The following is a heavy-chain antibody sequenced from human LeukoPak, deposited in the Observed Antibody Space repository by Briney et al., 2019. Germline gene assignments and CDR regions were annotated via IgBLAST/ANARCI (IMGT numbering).Heavy chain of an antibody. J-gene: IGHJ4*02. CDR1: GYSFTIYW. CDR3: ARALRLGELSSYFDY. V-gene: IGHV3-21*01. CDR2: ISSSSSYI. Sequence: GESLKISCKGSGYSFTIYWIGWVRQAPGKGLEWVSSISSSSSYIYYADSVKGRFTISRDNAKNSLYLQMNSLRAEDTAVYYCARALRLGELSSYFDYWGQGTLVTVSS. D-gene: IGHD3-16*02.